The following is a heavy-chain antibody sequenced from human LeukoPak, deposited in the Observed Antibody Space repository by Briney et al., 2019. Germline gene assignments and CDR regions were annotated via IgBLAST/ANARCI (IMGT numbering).Heavy chain of an antibody. Sequence: PGGSLRLSCAASGFTFSSYPMYWVRQAPGKGLEWVSLITVSDGRTYYADSVKGRFTISRDNSKNTLFLQINSLRAEDTAVYYCAKRGTVSTSTPLYLDYWGQGTPVTVSS. V-gene: IGHV3-23*01. CDR2: ITVSDGRT. CDR3: AKRGTVSTSTPLYLDY. CDR1: GFTFSSYP. J-gene: IGHJ4*02. D-gene: IGHD2-2*01.